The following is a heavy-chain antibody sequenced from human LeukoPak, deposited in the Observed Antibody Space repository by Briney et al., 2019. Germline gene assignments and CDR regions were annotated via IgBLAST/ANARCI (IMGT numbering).Heavy chain of an antibody. CDR1: GFTVSSNY. CDR3: AKSDCGTIGCKLLNY. D-gene: IGHD2-21*01. V-gene: IGHV3-53*01. J-gene: IGHJ4*02. CDR2: INSGGDAT. Sequence: GGSMRLSCAASGFTVSSNYMSWVRQAPGKGLEWVSAINSGGDATKYADSVKGRFTISRDNSKNTLSLQLDSLRAEDTALYYCAKSDCGTIGCKLLNYWGQGTLVTVSS.